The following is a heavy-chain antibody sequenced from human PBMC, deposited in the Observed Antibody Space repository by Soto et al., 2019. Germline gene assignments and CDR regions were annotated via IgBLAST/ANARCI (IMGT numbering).Heavy chain of an antibody. D-gene: IGHD6-6*01. Sequence: SETLSRTGAVDGGSFSGYYWSWIRQPPGKGLEWIGEINHSGSTNYNPSLKSRVTISVDTSKNQFSLKLSSVTAADTAVYYCASSQGSSSYNWFDPWGQGTLVTVSS. CDR2: INHSGST. CDR3: ASSQGSSSYNWFDP. CDR1: GGSFSGYY. J-gene: IGHJ5*02. V-gene: IGHV4-34*01.